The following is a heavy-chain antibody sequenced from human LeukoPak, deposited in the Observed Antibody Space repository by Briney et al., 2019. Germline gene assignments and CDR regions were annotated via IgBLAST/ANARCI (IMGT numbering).Heavy chain of an antibody. CDR3: ARDSPYYDYLWGSYRDVADAFDI. J-gene: IGHJ3*02. V-gene: IGHV4-59*01. CDR2: IFYGGNT. CDR1: GGSINNSY. D-gene: IGHD3-16*02. Sequence: SETLSLICTVSGGSINNSYWNWIRQPPGKGLEWIGYIFYGGNTNYNPSLKSRVTISVDTSKNQFSLKLISVTAADTAMYYCARDSPYYDYLWGSYRDVADAFDIWGQGTMVTVSS.